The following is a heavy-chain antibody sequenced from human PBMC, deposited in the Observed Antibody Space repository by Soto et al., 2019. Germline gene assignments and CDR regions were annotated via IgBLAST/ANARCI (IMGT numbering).Heavy chain of an antibody. D-gene: IGHD2-8*01. Sequence: QVPLVQSGPEVKKSGASVKVSCKASGYTFTNHGTSWVRQAPGHGLEWMGWVSGYNGKTKYAQELQGRVTMTTETSTSTAYMELRSLRSDDTAVYYCARDLYPLAYYFDYWGQGTLVTVSS. CDR3: ARDLYPLAYYFDY. V-gene: IGHV1-18*04. J-gene: IGHJ4*02. CDR2: VSGYNGKT. CDR1: GYTFTNHG.